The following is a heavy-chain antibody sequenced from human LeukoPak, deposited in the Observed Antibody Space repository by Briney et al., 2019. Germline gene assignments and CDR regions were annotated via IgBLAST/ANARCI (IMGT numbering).Heavy chain of an antibody. CDR2: IYYGGST. V-gene: IGHV4-59*12. D-gene: IGHD3-16*02. CDR1: GGSISSYY. Sequence: SETLSLTCTVSGGSISSYYWSWIRQPPGKGLEWIGYIYYGGSTNYNPSLKSRVTISVDTSKNQFSLKLSSVTAADTAVYYCARDSYDYVWGSYPRPVDYWGQGTLVTVSS. CDR3: ARDSYDYVWGSYPRPVDY. J-gene: IGHJ4*02.